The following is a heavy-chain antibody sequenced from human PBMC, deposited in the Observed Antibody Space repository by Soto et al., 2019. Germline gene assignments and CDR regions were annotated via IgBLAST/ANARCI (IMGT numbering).Heavy chain of an antibody. CDR1: GGSISSGAYY. CDR3: AREERDYLDSSGSLDY. J-gene: IGHJ4*02. V-gene: IGHV4-31*03. CDR2: IYYSGST. Sequence: QVQLQESGPGLVKPSQTLSLTCNVSGGSISSGAYYWSWIRQHPGKGLEWIGYIYYSGSTYYNPSLKSRLTISVDKSKNQVSLKLSSVTAADTAVYYCAREERDYLDSSGSLDYWGQGTLVTVSS. D-gene: IGHD3-22*01.